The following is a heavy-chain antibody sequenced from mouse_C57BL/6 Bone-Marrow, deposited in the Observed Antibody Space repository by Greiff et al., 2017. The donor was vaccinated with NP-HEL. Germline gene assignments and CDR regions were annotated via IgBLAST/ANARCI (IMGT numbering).Heavy chain of an antibody. J-gene: IGHJ3*01. D-gene: IGHD2-2*01. V-gene: IGHV1-59*01. CDR3: ARVSAMVKWFDY. CDR2: IDPSDSYT. Sequence: QVQLKQPGAELVRPGTSVKLSCKASGYTFTSYWMHWVKQRPGQGLEWIGVIDPSDSYTNYNQKFKGKATLTVDTSSSTAYMQLSSLTSEDSAVYSCARVSAMVKWFDYWGRGTLVTVSA. CDR1: GYTFTSYW.